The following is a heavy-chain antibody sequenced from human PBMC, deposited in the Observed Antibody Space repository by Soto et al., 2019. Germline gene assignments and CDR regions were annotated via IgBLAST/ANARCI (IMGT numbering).Heavy chain of an antibody. CDR2: ISGSGCST. Sequence: GGSLRLSCAASGFTFSSYAMSWVRQAPGKGLAWVSAISGSGCSTYYADSVKGRFTISRDNSKNTLYLQMNSLRAEATAVYYCAKFAWVLVTADILGRDFWGQGTTVTVSS. CDR3: AKFAWVLVTADILGRDF. J-gene: IGHJ6*02. CDR1: GFTFSSYA. D-gene: IGHD2-21*02. V-gene: IGHV3-23*01.